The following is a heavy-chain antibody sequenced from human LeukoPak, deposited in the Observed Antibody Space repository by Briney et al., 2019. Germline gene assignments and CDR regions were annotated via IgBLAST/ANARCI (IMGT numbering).Heavy chain of an antibody. CDR1: GFTFSSYS. J-gene: IGHJ4*02. D-gene: IGHD3-16*01. CDR2: ISSSSNTI. V-gene: IGHV3-48*01. CDR3: AKDHWGGSAYWKFDY. Sequence: GGSLRLSCAASGFTFSSYSMNWVRQAPGKGLEWVSYISSSSNTIYYADSVKGRFTTSRDNAKNSLYLQMNSLRAEDTAVYYCAKDHWGGSAYWKFDYWGQGTLVTISS.